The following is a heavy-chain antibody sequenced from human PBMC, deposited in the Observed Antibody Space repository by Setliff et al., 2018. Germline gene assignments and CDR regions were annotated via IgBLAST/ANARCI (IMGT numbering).Heavy chain of an antibody. CDR1: GGSFSNYY. CDR2: IYVTEST. V-gene: IGHV4-4*07. J-gene: IGHJ4*02. Sequence: SETLSLTCTVYGGSFSNYYWNWIRQPAGKGLEWIGRIYVTESTKYNPSLKSRVTLSIDTSKNQFSLKLSSVTAADAALYYCAASRAYTGAVEEWFLPKTFDFWGQGSPVTVSS. CDR3: AASRAYTGAVEEWFLPKTFDF. D-gene: IGHD3-10*01.